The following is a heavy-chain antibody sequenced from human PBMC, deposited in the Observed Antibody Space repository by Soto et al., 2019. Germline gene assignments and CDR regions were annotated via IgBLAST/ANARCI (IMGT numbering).Heavy chain of an antibody. CDR3: TTEGDVGMVRIAAAGEDY. Sequence: GGSLRLSCAASGFTFSNAWMSWVRQAPGKGLEWVGRIKSKTDGGSKDYAAPVKGRFTISRDDSKNTLYLQMNRLKTDDTAVYYCTTEGDVGMVRIAAAGEDYWGQGTLVPVSS. CDR1: GFTFSNAW. V-gene: IGHV3-15*01. D-gene: IGHD6-13*01. CDR2: IKSKTDGGSK. J-gene: IGHJ4*02.